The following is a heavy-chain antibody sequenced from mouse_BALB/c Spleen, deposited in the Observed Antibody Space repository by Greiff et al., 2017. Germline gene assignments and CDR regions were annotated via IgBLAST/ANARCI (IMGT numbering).Heavy chain of an antibody. V-gene: IGHV2-6-7*01. D-gene: IGHD1-1*01. J-gene: IGHJ4*01. CDR3: AREAPYSYGSSPYAMDY. CDR1: GFSLTGYG. Sequence: VQVVESGPGLVAPSQSLSITCTVSGFSLTGYGVNWVRQPPGKGLEWLGMIWGDGSTDYNSALKSRLSISKDNSKSQVFLKMNSLQTDDTARYYCAREAPYSYGSSPYAMDYWGQGTSVTVSS. CDR2: IWGDGST.